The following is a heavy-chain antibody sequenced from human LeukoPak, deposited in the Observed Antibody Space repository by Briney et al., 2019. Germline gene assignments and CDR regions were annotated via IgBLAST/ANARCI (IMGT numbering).Heavy chain of an antibody. CDR1: GYSINSGYY. CDR2: IYHSGST. CDR3: ARGPTVTTLNWFDP. Sequence: PSETLSLTCTVSGYSINSGYYWGWIRQPPGKGLEWIGSIYHSGSTYYNPSLKRRVTISLDTSKNQFSLKLSSVTAADTAVYYCARGPTVTTLNWFDPWGQGTLVTVSS. J-gene: IGHJ5*02. D-gene: IGHD4-17*01. V-gene: IGHV4-38-2*02.